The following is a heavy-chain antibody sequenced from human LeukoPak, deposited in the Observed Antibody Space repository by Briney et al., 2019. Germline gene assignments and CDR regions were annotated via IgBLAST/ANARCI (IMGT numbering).Heavy chain of an antibody. V-gene: IGHV3-11*01. D-gene: IGHD6-13*01. J-gene: IGHJ4*02. CDR3: AKDILAAGLFFDY. CDR2: ISPSVGTV. Sequence: GGSLRLSCAASGFTFSDYYMGWTRQAPGKGLEWVSYISPSVGTVYYADSVKGRFTISRDNAKNSLYLQMNGLRAEDTALYFCAKDILAAGLFFDYWGQGTLVTVSS. CDR1: GFTFSDYY.